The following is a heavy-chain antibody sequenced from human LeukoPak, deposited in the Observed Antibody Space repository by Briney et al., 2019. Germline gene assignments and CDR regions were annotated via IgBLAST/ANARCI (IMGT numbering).Heavy chain of an antibody. CDR1: GFTFSSYS. V-gene: IGHV3-74*01. Sequence: GGSLRLSCAASGFTFSSYSMNWVRQAPGKGLVWVSRINSDGSSTSYADSVKGRFTISRDNAKNTLYLQMNSLRAEDTAVYYCARDPAPLVVVTALDYWGQGTLVTVSS. CDR3: ARDPAPLVVVTALDY. J-gene: IGHJ4*02. D-gene: IGHD2-21*02. CDR2: INSDGSST.